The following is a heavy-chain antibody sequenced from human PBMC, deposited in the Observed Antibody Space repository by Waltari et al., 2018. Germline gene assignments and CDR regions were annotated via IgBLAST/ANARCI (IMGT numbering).Heavy chain of an antibody. J-gene: IGHJ4*02. CDR2: IWYDGTKA. CDR1: GFSVSNYG. D-gene: IGHD3-10*01. Sequence: QVHLVESGGSVVQPGTSLRLSCAASGFSVSNYGMFWVRQSPGKGLELVALIWYDGTKANYEDSVKGRFTISKDNSKNTLFLQMNSLRDGDTAVYFCARDLSFSSLDYGGQGTLVTVSS. CDR3: ARDLSFSSLDY. V-gene: IGHV3-33*07.